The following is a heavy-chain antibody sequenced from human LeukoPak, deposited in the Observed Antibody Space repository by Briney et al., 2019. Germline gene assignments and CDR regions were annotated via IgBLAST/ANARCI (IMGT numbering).Heavy chain of an antibody. J-gene: IGHJ4*02. D-gene: IGHD1-26*01. CDR1: GYTFTGYY. CDR2: IKTYSGGT. CDR3: AKDLRGSYSVDY. V-gene: IGHV1-2*02. Sequence: ASVKVSCKASGYTFTGYYMHWVRQAPGQGLEWMGWIKTYSGGTNYAQKFQGRVTMTRDTSINTAYMELSRLRSDDTAVCYCAKDLRGSYSVDYWGQGTLVTVSS.